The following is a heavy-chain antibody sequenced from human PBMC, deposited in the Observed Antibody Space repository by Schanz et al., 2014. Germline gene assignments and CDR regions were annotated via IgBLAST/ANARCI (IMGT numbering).Heavy chain of an antibody. CDR2: INPSGGGT. J-gene: IGHJ4*02. CDR3: AGAFDSSGYYFDY. D-gene: IGHD3-22*01. CDR1: GYTFVSYS. V-gene: IGHV1-46*03. Sequence: QVQLVQSGAEVKKPGASVKVSCKASGYTFVSYSMHWVRQAPGQGLEWMGIINPSGGGTSYALRFQDRVTVTRDTSRSTVYMELSRVTYEDTAVYYCAGAFDSSGYYFDYWGQGTLVTVSS.